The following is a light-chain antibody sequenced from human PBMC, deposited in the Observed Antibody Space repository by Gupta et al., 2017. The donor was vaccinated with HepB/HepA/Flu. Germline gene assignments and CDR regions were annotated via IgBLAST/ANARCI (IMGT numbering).Light chain of an antibody. V-gene: IGKV1-5*03. CDR1: QSSRSW. CDR3: KNYSPYNST. J-gene: IGKJ1*01. CDR2: KAS. Sequence: IQLPQSPSTLSASVGDRVTITCRASQSSRSWLAWYQQTQGKAPKRLSDKASNLQSGVPARVRGRGAGKEGTRTSSSLKPDDCEASEGKNYSPYNSTFGQGTKVEIK.